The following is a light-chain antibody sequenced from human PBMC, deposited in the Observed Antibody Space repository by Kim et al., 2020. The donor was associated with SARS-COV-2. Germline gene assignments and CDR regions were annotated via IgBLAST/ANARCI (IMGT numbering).Light chain of an antibody. CDR1: KLGDKN. CDR3: QAWDSNTVV. V-gene: IGLV3-1*01. CDR2: EDH. J-gene: IGLJ3*02. Sequence: SYELTQPPLVSVSPGQTASITCSGDKLGDKNVCWYQQKPGQSPVLVIYEDHKRPSGIPERFSGSNSGNTATLTISGTQAMDEADYYCQAWDSNTVVFGGG.